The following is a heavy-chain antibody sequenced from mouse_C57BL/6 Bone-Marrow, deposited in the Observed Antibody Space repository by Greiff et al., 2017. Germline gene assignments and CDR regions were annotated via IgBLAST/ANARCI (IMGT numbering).Heavy chain of an antibody. CDR2: IYPGDGDT. D-gene: IGHD3-1*01. CDR3: AIGSDAMDY. Sequence: QVQLQQSGPELVKPGASVKISCKASGYAFSSSWMNWVKQRPGKGLEWIGRIYPGDGDTNYNQKFKGKATLTVDKSSSTAYMQLSSLTSEDSAVYYCAIGSDAMDYWGQGTSVTVSS. CDR1: GYAFSSSW. J-gene: IGHJ4*01. V-gene: IGHV1-82*01.